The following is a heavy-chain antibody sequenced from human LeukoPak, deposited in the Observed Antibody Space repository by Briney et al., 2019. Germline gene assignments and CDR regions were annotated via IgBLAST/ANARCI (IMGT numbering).Heavy chain of an antibody. D-gene: IGHD4-17*01. J-gene: IGHJ4*02. CDR3: ARASWETVQDY. V-gene: IGHV1-2*02. CDR1: GYTFTDYY. Sequence: GASVKVSCTASGYTFTDYYMHWVRQAPGQGLEWMGWINLNSGGTDYAQKFQGRVTMTRDTSISTAYMELSRLRSDDTAVYYCARASWETVQDYWGQGTLVTVSS. CDR2: INLNSGGT.